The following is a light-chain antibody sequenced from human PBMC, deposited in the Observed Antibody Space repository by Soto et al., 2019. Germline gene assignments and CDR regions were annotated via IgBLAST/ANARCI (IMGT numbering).Light chain of an antibody. J-gene: IGKJ2*01. Sequence: DIQMTQYLSTLSASVGERDTITCRASQSISRWLAWYQQKPGKAPNLLSDHASSLESGVPSRISVSASGTELTITSSRQQPDDLATYYWQHKNTYSRTFGQGTKLEI. V-gene: IGKV1-5*01. CDR2: HAS. CDR3: QHKNTYSRT. CDR1: QSISRW.